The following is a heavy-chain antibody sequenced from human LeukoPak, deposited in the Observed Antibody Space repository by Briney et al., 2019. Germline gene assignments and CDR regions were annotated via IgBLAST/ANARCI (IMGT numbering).Heavy chain of an antibody. D-gene: IGHD6-19*01. J-gene: IGHJ4*02. CDR2: IFYSAST. CDR3: ARGRASGGYPHFDS. V-gene: IGHV4-59*01. Sequence: SETLSLTCTVSGGSIDSYYWTWIRQPRGKGLEWIAYIFYSASTNYNPSLKSRATITVDTSRTQFSLKLRSVTAADMAVYYCARGRASGGYPHFDSWGQGIQVTVSS. CDR1: GGSIDSYY.